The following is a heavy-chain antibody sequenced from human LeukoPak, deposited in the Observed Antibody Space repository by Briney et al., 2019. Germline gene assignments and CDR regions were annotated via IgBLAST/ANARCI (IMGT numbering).Heavy chain of an antibody. J-gene: IGHJ4*02. CDR3: ATNKDWAEAD. V-gene: IGHV4-59*03. CDR1: DGSIRTYY. Sequence: SETLSLTCSVSDGSIRTYYWSWTRQSPGQGLEWIGNIYYRGDINYNPSLKSRVIISIDTSKNQFSLKVTSLTAADTAVYYCATNKDWAEADWGQGTLVIVSP. CDR2: IYYRGDI. D-gene: IGHD3/OR15-3a*01.